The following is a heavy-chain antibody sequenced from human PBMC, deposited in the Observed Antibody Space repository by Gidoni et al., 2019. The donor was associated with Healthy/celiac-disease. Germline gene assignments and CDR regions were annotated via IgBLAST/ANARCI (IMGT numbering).Heavy chain of an antibody. CDR3: ARGGYSLYYYYGMDV. V-gene: IGHV4-38-2*01. Sequence: QLQLQESAPGLVTPSETLSLPGAFSGYSISSGYYWGWLRQPPGEGLEWIGSIYHSGSTYYNPSLKSRVTISVDTSKNQFSLKLSSVTAADTAVYYCARGGYSLYYYYGMDVWGQGTTVTVSS. D-gene: IGHD1-26*01. CDR1: GYSISSGYY. J-gene: IGHJ6*02. CDR2: IYHSGST.